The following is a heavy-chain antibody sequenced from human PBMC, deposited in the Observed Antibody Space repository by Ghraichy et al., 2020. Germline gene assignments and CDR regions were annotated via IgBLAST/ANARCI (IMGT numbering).Heavy chain of an antibody. J-gene: IGHJ4*02. D-gene: IGHD6-13*01. CDR2: TYYRSKWYN. CDR3: ARAAAISAAGTRHFDF. CDR1: GDSVSSNSAY. V-gene: IGHV6-1*01. Sequence: SETLSLTCAISGDSVSSNSAYWSWVRQSPARGLEWLGRTYYRSKWYNDYAESVKSRITINPDTSKNQFSLQLNSVTPEDTAVYYCARAAAISAAGTRHFDFWGQGTLVTVSS.